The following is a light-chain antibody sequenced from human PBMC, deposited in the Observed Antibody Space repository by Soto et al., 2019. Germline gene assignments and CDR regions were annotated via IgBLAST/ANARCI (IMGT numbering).Light chain of an antibody. J-gene: IGKJ3*01. CDR2: DAS. V-gene: IGKV3-20*01. Sequence: EIVLTQSPGTLSLSPGATATLSCRASQSVSSNHLAWFQQKPGQAPRLLIYDASSRSTGILDRVSGSGSGTDFTLTISILLPKDFAGYYCNQYGGSPIYTFGPGTNLDFK. CDR1: QSVSSNH. CDR3: NQYGGSPIYT.